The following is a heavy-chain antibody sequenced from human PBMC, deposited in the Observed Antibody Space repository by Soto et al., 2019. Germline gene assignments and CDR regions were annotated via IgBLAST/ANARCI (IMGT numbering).Heavy chain of an antibody. CDR3: AKEGAMIGTPLFDH. CDR1: GFIFSNYA. V-gene: IGHV3-23*01. J-gene: IGHJ4*02. CDR2: ISGSGDGA. Sequence: LRLSCAASGFIFSNYAMSWVRQAPGKGLEWVSGISGSGDGAFYADSAKGRFTISRDNSRDTLYLQVYNLRADDTAVYYCAKEGAMIGTPLFDHWGLGTLVTVSS. D-gene: IGHD1-1*01.